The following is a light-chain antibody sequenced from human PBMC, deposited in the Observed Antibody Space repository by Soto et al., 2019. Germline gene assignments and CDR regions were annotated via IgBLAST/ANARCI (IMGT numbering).Light chain of an antibody. J-gene: IGKJ4*01. Sequence: IQLTQSPSSLSASVGDRVASTCRASQGISSGLAWYQQKPGKTPKLLIYDASSLESGVPSRFSGSGSGTDFTLTISSLQPEDFATYYCHHFNSYPPTFGGGTKVDIK. CDR1: QGISSG. V-gene: IGKV1-13*02. CDR2: DAS. CDR3: HHFNSYPPT.